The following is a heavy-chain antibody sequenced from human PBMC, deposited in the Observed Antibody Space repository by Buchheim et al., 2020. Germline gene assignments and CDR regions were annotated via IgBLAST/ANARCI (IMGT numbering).Heavy chain of an antibody. CDR3: ARDRRIAAAGLIFY. CDR2: ISSSSNTI. Sequence: EVQLVESGGGLVQPGGSLRLSCAASGFTFSSYSMNWVRQAPGKGLEWVSYISSSSNTIYYADSVKGRFTISRDNAKNSLYLQMNSLRAEDTAVYYCARDRRIAAAGLIFYWGQGTL. V-gene: IGHV3-48*04. J-gene: IGHJ4*02. D-gene: IGHD6-13*01. CDR1: GFTFSSYS.